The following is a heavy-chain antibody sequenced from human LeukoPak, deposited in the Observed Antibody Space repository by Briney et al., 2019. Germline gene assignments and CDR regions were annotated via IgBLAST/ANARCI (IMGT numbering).Heavy chain of an antibody. V-gene: IGHV1-18*01. CDR2: ISAYNGNT. D-gene: IGHD3-22*01. CDR3: ARDRDYYDSSGQGY. Sequence: ASVTVSCKASGYTFTSYGISWVRQAPGQGLEWMGWISAYNGNTNYAQKLQGRVTMTTDTSTSTAYMELRSLRSDDTAVYYCARDRDYYDSSGQGYWGQGTLVTVSS. CDR1: GYTFTSYG. J-gene: IGHJ4*02.